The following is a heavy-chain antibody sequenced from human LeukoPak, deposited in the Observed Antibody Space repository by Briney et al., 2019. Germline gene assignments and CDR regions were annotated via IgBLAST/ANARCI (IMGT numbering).Heavy chain of an antibody. CDR2: INSDGSTT. CDR3: ARDRGYAFDI. CDR1: GFAFSSYW. J-gene: IGHJ3*02. V-gene: IGHV3-74*01. Sequence: GGSLRLSCAASGFAFSSYWMHWVRQAPGKGLVWVSQINSDGSTTSYADSVKDRFTFSRDNAKNTLSLQMNSLRAEDTAVYFCARDRGYAFDIWGQGTMVTVSS. D-gene: IGHD6-25*01.